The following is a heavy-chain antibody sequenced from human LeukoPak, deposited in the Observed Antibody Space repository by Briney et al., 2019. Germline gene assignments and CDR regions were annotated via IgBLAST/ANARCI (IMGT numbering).Heavy chain of an antibody. CDR2: INPNSGGT. Sequence: ASVKVSCKASGYTFTGYYMHWVRQAPGQGLEWMGWINPNSGGTNYAQTFQGRVTMTRDTSISTAYMELSRLRSDDTAVYYCASPTMVRGPNAFDIWGQGTMVTVSS. CDR1: GYTFTGYY. J-gene: IGHJ3*02. CDR3: ASPTMVRGPNAFDI. D-gene: IGHD3-10*01. V-gene: IGHV1-2*02.